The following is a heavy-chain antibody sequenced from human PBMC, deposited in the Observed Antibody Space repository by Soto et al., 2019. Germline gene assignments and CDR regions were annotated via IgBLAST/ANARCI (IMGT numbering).Heavy chain of an antibody. CDR2: ISSSGGKT. D-gene: IGHD3-3*01. CDR3: AKYWSGYRNYYGLDV. V-gene: IGHV3-23*01. CDR1: GFTFSNYD. Sequence: LRLSCAASGFTFSNYDMSWVRQAPGKGLEWVSSISSSGGKTFYADSLKGRFAISRDNSKNTLYLQMNSLRADDTALYYCAKYWSGYRNYYGLDVWGQGTTVTVSS. J-gene: IGHJ6*02.